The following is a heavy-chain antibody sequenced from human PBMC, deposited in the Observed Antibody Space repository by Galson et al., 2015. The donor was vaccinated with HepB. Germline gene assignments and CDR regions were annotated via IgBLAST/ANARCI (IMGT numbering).Heavy chain of an antibody. CDR3: TTWNLNYEDY. CDR2: IKSKTHGGTT. V-gene: IGHV3-15*01. D-gene: IGHD1-7*01. CDR1: GFTFTNAW. J-gene: IGHJ4*02. Sequence: SLRLSCAASGFTFTNAWMTWVRQAPGKGLEWVGRIKSKTHGGTTDYAAPVKGTFTISRDDSKNTLYLQMNSLKTEETDVYYCTTWNLNYEDYGGQGTLVTVFS.